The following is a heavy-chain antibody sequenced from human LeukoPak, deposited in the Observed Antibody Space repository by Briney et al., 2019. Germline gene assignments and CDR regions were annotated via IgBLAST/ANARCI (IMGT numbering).Heavy chain of an antibody. CDR2: VGIAADA. CDR3: VRQKKSHGNFDY. CDR1: GFTFSDHA. J-gene: IGHJ4*02. D-gene: IGHD1-26*01. Sequence: GGSLRLSCAASGFTFSDHAMHWVRQATGKGLEWVSAVGIAADAFYPGSVKGRFTISRENAKNSLYLQMNSLRVEDTAVYYCVRQKKSHGNFDYWGQGTLVTVSS. V-gene: IGHV3-13*01.